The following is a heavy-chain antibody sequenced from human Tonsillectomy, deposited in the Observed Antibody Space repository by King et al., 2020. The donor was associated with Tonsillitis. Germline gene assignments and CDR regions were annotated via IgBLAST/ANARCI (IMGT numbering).Heavy chain of an antibody. CDR1: GGSFRGYY. D-gene: IGHD4-17*01. CDR2: IHHRGST. CDR3: ATNYGDYVGKADY. V-gene: IGHV4-34*01. Sequence: VQLQQWGGGLLKPSETLSLTCAVYGGSFRGYYWSWIRQPPGKGLEWIGEIHHRGSTNYHPSLKSRVTISIDTSKNQFSLKLSSVTAADTAVYYCATNYGDYVGKADYWGQGTLVTVSS. J-gene: IGHJ4*02.